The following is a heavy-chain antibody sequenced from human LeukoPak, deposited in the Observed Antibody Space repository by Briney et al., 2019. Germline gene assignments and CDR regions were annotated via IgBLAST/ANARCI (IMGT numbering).Heavy chain of an antibody. CDR2: ISGSGGST. Sequence: GGSLRLSCAASGFTFSSYAMSWVRQAPGKGLEWVSAISGSGGSTYYADSVKGRFTISRDNSKNTLYLQMNSLRAGDTGVYYCAKEYYDILTGYPPPPGYFDYWGQGTLVTVSS. J-gene: IGHJ4*02. V-gene: IGHV3-23*01. CDR1: GFTFSSYA. CDR3: AKEYYDILTGYPPPPGYFDY. D-gene: IGHD3-9*01.